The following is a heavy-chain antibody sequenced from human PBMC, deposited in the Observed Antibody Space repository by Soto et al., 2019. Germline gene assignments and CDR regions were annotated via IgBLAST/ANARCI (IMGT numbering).Heavy chain of an antibody. CDR3: TRAYCGGDCYSGLYGMDV. V-gene: IGHV3-49*04. D-gene: IGHD2-21*02. Sequence: PGGSLRLSCTASGFTFGDYAMSWVRQAPGKWLEWVGFIRSKAYGGTTEYAASVKGRFTISRDDSKSIAYLQMNSLKTEDTAVYYCTRAYCGGDCYSGLYGMDVWGQGXTVTVYS. J-gene: IGHJ6*02. CDR1: GFTFGDYA. CDR2: IRSKAYGGTT.